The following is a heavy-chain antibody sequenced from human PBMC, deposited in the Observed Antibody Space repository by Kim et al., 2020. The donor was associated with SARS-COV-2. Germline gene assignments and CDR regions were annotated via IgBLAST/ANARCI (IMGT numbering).Heavy chain of an antibody. V-gene: IGHV4-61*01. J-gene: IGHJ4*02. CDR2: IYYSGST. D-gene: IGHD3-16*02. CDR3: ARGAPYDYVWGSYPIDY. Sequence: SETLSLTCTVSGGSVSSGSYYWSWIRQPPGKGLEWIGYIYYSGSTNYNPSLKSRVTISVDTSKNQFSLKLSSVTAADTAVYYCARGAPYDYVWGSYPIDYWGQGTLVTVSS. CDR1: GGSVSSGSYY.